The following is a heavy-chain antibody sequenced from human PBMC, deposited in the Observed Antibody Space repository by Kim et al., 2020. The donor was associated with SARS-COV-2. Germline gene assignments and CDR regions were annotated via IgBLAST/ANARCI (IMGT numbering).Heavy chain of an antibody. V-gene: IGHV3-33*01. CDR2: IWYDGSNK. J-gene: IGHJ4*02. CDR3: ARDSNGDYFDY. Sequence: GGSLRLSCAASGFTFSSYGMHWVRQAPGKGLEWVAVIWYDGSNKYYADSVKGRFTISRDNSKNTLYLQMNSLRAEDTAVYYCARDSNGDYFDYWGQGTLVTVSS. D-gene: IGHD4-17*01. CDR1: GFTFSSYG.